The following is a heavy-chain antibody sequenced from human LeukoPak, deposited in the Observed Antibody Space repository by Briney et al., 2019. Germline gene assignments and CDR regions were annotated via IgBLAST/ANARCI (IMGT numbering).Heavy chain of an antibody. D-gene: IGHD3-10*01. Sequence: ASVKVSCQASGYTYSAFHIHWVRLAPGQGPEWMGWVNPNSGDTNYAQRFRGRVTMTRDTSINTAYMELSSLRSDDTAVYYCARSNYYGSQSEYWGQGTLVAVSS. V-gene: IGHV1-2*02. CDR1: GYTYSAFH. CDR2: VNPNSGDT. CDR3: ARSNYYGSQSEY. J-gene: IGHJ4*02.